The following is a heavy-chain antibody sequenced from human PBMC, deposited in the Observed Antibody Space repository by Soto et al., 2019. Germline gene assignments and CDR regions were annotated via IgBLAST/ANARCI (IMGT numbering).Heavy chain of an antibody. CDR2: VYSTGGT. Sequence: QVQLQQSGPRLVKPSETLSLTCTVSVGPDSSHNWAWIRQPPGRGLEWIGYVYSTGGTGYTPSLKCRVTISADGSTHHISLPLSSVTAADTAIYYCVRQGIGPQHGLVDVWGQGTAVTVSS. D-gene: IGHD3-10*01. CDR3: VRQGIGPQHGLVDV. J-gene: IGHJ6*02. V-gene: IGHV4-59*08. CDR1: VGPDSSHN.